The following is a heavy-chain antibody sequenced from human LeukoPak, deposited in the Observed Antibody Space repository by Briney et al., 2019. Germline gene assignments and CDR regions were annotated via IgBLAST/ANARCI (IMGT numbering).Heavy chain of an antibody. CDR3: AKDANYRVTIFGVVIVNDAFDV. CDR2: ISGSGGST. V-gene: IGHV3-23*01. Sequence: AGGSLRLSCAASGFTFSSYAMSWVRQAPGKGLEWVSAISGSGGSTYYADSVKGRFTISRDNSKNTLYLQMNSLRAEDTAVYYCAKDANYRVTIFGVVIVNDAFDVWGQGTMVTVSS. J-gene: IGHJ3*01. CDR1: GFTFSSYA. D-gene: IGHD3-3*01.